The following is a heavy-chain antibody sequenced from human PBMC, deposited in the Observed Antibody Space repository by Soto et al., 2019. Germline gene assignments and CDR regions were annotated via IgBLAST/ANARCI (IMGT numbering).Heavy chain of an antibody. CDR3: ARHSYYYGSTYGCWLDP. CDR2: IYYSGST. CDR1: GGSISSRSYY. D-gene: IGHD3-10*01. Sequence: TSETLSVTWTVSGGSISSRSYYWGWISQPPGKGLEWIGSIYYSGSTYYNPSLKSRVTISVDTSKNQFSLKLSSVTAADTAVYYCARHSYYYGSTYGCWLDPWGQGTLVTVSS. J-gene: IGHJ5*02. V-gene: IGHV4-39*01.